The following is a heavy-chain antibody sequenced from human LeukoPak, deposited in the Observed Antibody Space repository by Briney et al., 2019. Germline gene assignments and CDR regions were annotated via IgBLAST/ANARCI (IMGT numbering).Heavy chain of an antibody. V-gene: IGHV3-21*01. D-gene: IGHD3-3*01. J-gene: IGHJ5*02. CDR3: ARENYDFWSGYYTAPGFDP. Sequence: GGSLRLSCAASGFTFSSYSMNWVRQAPGKGLEWVASISSSSSYIYYADSVKGRFTISRDTAKNSLYLQMNSLRAEDTDVYYCARENYDFWSGYYTAPGFDPWGQGTLVTVSS. CDR1: GFTFSSYS. CDR2: ISSSSSYI.